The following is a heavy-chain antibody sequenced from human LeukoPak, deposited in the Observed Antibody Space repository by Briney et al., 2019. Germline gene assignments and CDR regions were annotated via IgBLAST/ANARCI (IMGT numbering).Heavy chain of an antibody. D-gene: IGHD2-21*01. J-gene: IGHJ4*02. CDR1: GFTFSSNA. Sequence: GGSLRLSCAASGFTFSSNAMSWVRQAPGKGLEWVAAIGSSGTSTYYADSVEGRFTISRDNSKNTLYLQMNSLRAEATAVYYCAKLVMNSLFDYWGQGTLVTVSS. CDR3: AKLVMNSLFDY. CDR2: IGSSGTST. V-gene: IGHV3-23*01.